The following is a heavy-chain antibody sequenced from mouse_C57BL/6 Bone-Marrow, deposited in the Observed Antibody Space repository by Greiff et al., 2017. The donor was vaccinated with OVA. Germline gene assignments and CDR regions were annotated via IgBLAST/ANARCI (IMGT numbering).Heavy chain of an antibody. CDR3: ARTGTWEAWFAY. D-gene: IGHD4-1*01. V-gene: IGHV1-55*01. J-gene: IGHJ3*01. Sequence: QVQLQQPGAELVKPGASVKMSCKASGYTFTSYWITWVKQRPGQGLEWIGDIYPGSGSTNYIEKFKSKATLTVDTSSSTAYMQLSSLTSEDSAVYYCARTGTWEAWFAYWGQGTLVTVSA. CDR2: IYPGSGST. CDR1: GYTFTSYW.